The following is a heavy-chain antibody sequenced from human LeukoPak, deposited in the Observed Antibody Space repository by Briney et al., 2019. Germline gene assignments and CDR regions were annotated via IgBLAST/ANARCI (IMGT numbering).Heavy chain of an antibody. CDR1: GFTFSSYS. D-gene: IGHD1-26*01. V-gene: IGHV3-21*01. CDR3: ARVVGSLYYMDV. Sequence: GGSLRLSCAASGFTFSSYSMNWVRQAPGRGLEWVSPISSSSSYIYYADSVKGRFTISRDNAKNSLYLQMNSLRAEDTAVYYCARVVGSLYYMDVWGKGTTVTISS. J-gene: IGHJ6*03. CDR2: ISSSSSYI.